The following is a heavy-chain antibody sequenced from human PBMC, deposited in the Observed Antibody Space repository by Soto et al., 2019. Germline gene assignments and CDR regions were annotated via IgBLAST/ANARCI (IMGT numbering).Heavy chain of an antibody. Sequence: SETLSLTCTVSGGSISSGGYYWSWIRQHPGKGLEWIGYIYYSGSTYYNPSLKGRVTISVDTSKNQFSLKLSSVTTADTAVYYCARDRRGDIDYDILTGSSGGMDVWGQGTTVTVSS. D-gene: IGHD3-9*01. CDR1: GGSISSGGYY. CDR3: ARDRRGDIDYDILTGSSGGMDV. V-gene: IGHV4-31*03. CDR2: IYYSGST. J-gene: IGHJ6*02.